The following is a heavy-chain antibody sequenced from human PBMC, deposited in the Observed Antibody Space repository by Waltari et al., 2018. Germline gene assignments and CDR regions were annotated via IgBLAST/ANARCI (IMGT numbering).Heavy chain of an antibody. CDR1: GGSFSGYY. J-gene: IGHJ5*02. Sequence: QVQLQQWGAGLLKPSETLSLTCAVYGGSFSGYYWSWIRQPPGKGLEWIGEINHSGSTNYNPSLKCRVTISVDTSKNQFSLKLSSVTAADTAVYYCARGRRVVPAARGSWFDPWGQGTLVTVSS. CDR3: ARGRRVVPAARGSWFDP. CDR2: INHSGST. D-gene: IGHD2-2*01. V-gene: IGHV4-34*01.